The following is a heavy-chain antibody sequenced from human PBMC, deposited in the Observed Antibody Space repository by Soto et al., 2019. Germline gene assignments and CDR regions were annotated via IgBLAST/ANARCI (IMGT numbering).Heavy chain of an antibody. J-gene: IGHJ3*02. CDR2: IYYSGST. Sequence: QVQLQESGPGLVKPSQTLSLTCTVSGGSISSGDYYWSWIRQPPGKGLEWIEYIYYSGSTYYNPSLKSRVSISVDTSKKQFSLKLSSVTAADTAVYYWARGFSGDAFDIWGQGTMVIVSS. CDR3: ARGFSGDAFDI. D-gene: IGHD3-10*01. V-gene: IGHV4-30-4*01. CDR1: GGSISSGDYY.